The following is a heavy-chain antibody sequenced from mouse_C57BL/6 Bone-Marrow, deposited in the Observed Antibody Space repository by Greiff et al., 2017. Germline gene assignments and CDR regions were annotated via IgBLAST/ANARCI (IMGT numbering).Heavy chain of an antibody. CDR2: IDPSDSYT. D-gene: IGHD2-5*01. J-gene: IGHJ4*01. CDR3: VREGYSNYEMDY. Sequence: QVQLQQPGAELVMPGASVKLSCKASGYTFTSYWMHWVKQRPGQGLEWIGEIDPSDSYTNYNQKFKGKSTLTVDKSSSTAYMQLSSLTSEDSAVYYCVREGYSNYEMDYWGQGTSVTVSS. V-gene: IGHV1-69*01. CDR1: GYTFTSYW.